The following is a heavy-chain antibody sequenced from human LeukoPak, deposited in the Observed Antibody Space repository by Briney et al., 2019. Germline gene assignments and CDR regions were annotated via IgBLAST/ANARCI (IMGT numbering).Heavy chain of an antibody. V-gene: IGHV1-18*01. J-gene: IGHJ6*03. CDR2: ISAYNVNT. Sequence: GPTVKLSRKASGYTLTSYGISGVPQAPGRGLEWMGWISAYNVNTNYAQKLQGRVTTTTDTSTSTAYMELRSLRSDDTAVYYCARARAVAGTNVHYYSSYMDVWGKGTTVTISS. CDR1: GYTLTSYG. CDR3: ARARAVAGTNVHYYSSYMDV. D-gene: IGHD6-19*01.